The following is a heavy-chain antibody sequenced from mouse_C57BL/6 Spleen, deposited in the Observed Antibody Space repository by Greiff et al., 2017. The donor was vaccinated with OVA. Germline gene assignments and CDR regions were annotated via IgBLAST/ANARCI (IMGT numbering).Heavy chain of an antibody. Sequence: VQLQQPGAELVMPGASVKLSCKASGYTFTSYWMHWVKQRPGQGLEWIGEIDPSDSYTNYNQKFKGKSTLTVDKSSSTAYMQLSSLTSEDSAVYYCARVEANWDERAMDYWGQGTSVTVSS. CDR3: ARVEANWDERAMDY. J-gene: IGHJ4*01. CDR2: IDPSDSYT. V-gene: IGHV1-69*01. D-gene: IGHD4-1*01. CDR1: GYTFTSYW.